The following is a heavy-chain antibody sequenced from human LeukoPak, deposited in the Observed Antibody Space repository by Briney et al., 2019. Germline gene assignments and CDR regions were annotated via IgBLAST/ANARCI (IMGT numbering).Heavy chain of an antibody. CDR3: ARGSGYYGSGSYYNSYYFDY. Sequence: PSETLSLTCTVSGDSISSFTYYWGWVRQPPGKGLEWIGSINNSGSTYYNPSLKSRVTISVDTSKNQFSLKLSSVTAADTAVYYCARGSGYYGSGSYYNSYYFDYWGQGTLVTVSS. CDR2: INNSGST. V-gene: IGHV4-39*07. J-gene: IGHJ4*02. CDR1: GDSISSFTYY. D-gene: IGHD3-10*01.